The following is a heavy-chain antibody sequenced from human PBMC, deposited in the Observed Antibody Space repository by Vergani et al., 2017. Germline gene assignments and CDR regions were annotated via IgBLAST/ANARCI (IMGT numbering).Heavy chain of an antibody. Sequence: EVHLLESGGGLVQSGGSLRPSCAASGFTFSNSAVSWVRQAPGRGLAWVSSCSGPGLSTYYADSVKGRVSISRDNSKNTVFLQIHSLRAEDTAIYYCVKEKIDWGSYFFDSWGHGILVTVSS. CDR2: CSGPGLST. V-gene: IGHV3-23*01. J-gene: IGHJ4*01. D-gene: IGHD7-27*01. CDR3: VKEKIDWGSYFFDS. CDR1: GFTFSNSA.